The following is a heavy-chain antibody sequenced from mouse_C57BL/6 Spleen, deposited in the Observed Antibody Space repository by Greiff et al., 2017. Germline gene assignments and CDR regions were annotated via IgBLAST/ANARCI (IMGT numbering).Heavy chain of an antibody. V-gene: IGHV1-81*01. CDR1: GYTFTSYG. J-gene: IGHJ2*01. Sequence: QVQLQQSGAELARPGASVKLSCKASGYTFTSYGISWVKQRPGQGLEWIGEIYPRSGNTYYNEKFKGKATLTADTSSSTAYMELRSLTSEDSAVYFCARNYGGSYCDYWGQGTTVTVSS. CDR2: IYPRSGNT. CDR3: ARNYGGSYCDY. D-gene: IGHD1-1*01.